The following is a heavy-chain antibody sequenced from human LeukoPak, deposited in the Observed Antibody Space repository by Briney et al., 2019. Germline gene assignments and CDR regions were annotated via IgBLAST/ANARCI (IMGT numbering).Heavy chain of an antibody. D-gene: IGHD3-22*01. CDR3: ARHDNGGSIDWFDP. CDR2: IYYTGST. CDR1: GGSISTY. Sequence: SETLSLTCTVSGGSISTYWSWIRQPPGKGLEWIGYIYYTGSTNYNPSLKSQVTISIDTSKNQFSLRLSSVTAADTAVYYCARHDNGGSIDWFDPWGQGTLVTVSS. J-gene: IGHJ5*02. V-gene: IGHV4-59*01.